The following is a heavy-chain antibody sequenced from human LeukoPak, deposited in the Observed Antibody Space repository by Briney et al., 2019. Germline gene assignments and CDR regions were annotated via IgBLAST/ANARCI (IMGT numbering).Heavy chain of an antibody. J-gene: IGHJ4*02. CDR3: ARSHRSFASGSGDY. V-gene: IGHV3-48*02. CDR2: ISSSSSTV. Sequence: QTGRSLRLSCAASGFILSDYSMNWVRQAPGKGLEWVSYISSSSSTVYYADSVKGRFTISRDNAKNSLYLQMNSLRDEDTAVYFCARSHRSFASGSGDYWGQGTLVTVSS. CDR1: GFILSDYS. D-gene: IGHD3-10*01.